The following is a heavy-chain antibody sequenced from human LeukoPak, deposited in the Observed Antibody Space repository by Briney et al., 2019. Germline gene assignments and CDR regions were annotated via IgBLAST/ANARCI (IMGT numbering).Heavy chain of an antibody. CDR3: ARDRQQWDYVWGSYRSAGFDN. V-gene: IGHV3-11*04. CDR2: ISSSGSTI. CDR1: GFTFSDYY. J-gene: IGHJ4*02. Sequence: SGGSLRLSCAASGFTFSDYYMSWIRQAPGKGLEWVSYISSSGSTIYYADSVKGRFTISRDNAKNSLYLQMNSLRAGDTAVYYCARDRQQWDYVWGSYRSAGFDNWGQGTLVTVSS. D-gene: IGHD3-16*02.